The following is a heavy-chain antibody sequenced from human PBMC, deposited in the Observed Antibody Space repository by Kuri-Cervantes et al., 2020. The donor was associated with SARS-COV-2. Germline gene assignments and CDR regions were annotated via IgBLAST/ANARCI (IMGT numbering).Heavy chain of an antibody. CDR1: GGTFSSYT. CDR3: ARVVIKYYYDSGPRPDNWFDS. CDR2: IKPIFYTA. D-gene: IGHD3-22*01. J-gene: IGHJ5*01. Sequence: SVKVSCKASGGTFSSYTISWVRQAPGHGLEWMGGIKPIFYTANYAQKFQGRVTIAADASTSTAYMELTSLRSEDTAVYFCARVVIKYYYDSGPRPDNWFDSWDQGTLVTVSS. V-gene: IGHV1-69*13.